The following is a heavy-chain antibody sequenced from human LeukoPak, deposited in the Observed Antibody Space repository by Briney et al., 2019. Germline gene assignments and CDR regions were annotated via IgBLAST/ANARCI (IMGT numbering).Heavy chain of an antibody. D-gene: IGHD2-2*01. J-gene: IGHJ4*02. CDR3: ASTYCSSTSCLVDY. CDR1: GFTFSSYA. CDR2: ISSNRGSI. V-gene: IGHV3-64*01. Sequence: PGGSLRLSCAASGFTFSSYAMHWVRQAPGKGLEYVSSISSNRGSIYYANSVKGRFTISRDNSKNTLYLQMDSLRAEDMAMYYCASTYCSSTSCLVDYWGQGTLVTVSS.